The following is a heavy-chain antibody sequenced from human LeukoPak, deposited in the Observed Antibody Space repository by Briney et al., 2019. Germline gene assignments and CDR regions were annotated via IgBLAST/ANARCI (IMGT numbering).Heavy chain of an antibody. CDR2: ISGSGGST. CDR3: AKGEHIVVVTATFDY. J-gene: IGHJ4*02. V-gene: IGHV3-23*01. CDR1: GFTFSSYA. Sequence: GGSLRLSCAASGFTFSSYAMSWVRQAPGKGLEWVSAISGSGGSTYYADSVKGRFTISRDNSKNTLYLQMNSLRAEDTAVYYCAKGEHIVVVTATFDYWGQGTLVTVSS. D-gene: IGHD2-21*02.